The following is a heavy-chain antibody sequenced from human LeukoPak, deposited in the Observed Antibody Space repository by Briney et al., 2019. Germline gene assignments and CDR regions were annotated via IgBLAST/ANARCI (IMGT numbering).Heavy chain of an antibody. CDR1: GFTFSSYG. D-gene: IGHD5-18*01. Sequence: GRSLRLSCAASGFTFSSYGMHWVRQAPGKGLEWVAVIWYDGSNKYYADSVKGRFTISRDNSKNTLYLQMNSLRAEDTAVYYCARDDGYSYDGGYFDYWGQGTLVTVSS. CDR3: ARDDGYSYDGGYFDY. CDR2: IWYDGSNK. V-gene: IGHV3-33*08. J-gene: IGHJ4*02.